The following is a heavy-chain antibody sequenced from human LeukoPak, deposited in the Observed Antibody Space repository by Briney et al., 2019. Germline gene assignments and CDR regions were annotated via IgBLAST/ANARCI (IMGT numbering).Heavy chain of an antibody. V-gene: IGHV5-51*01. CDR2: IYPGDSDT. CDR1: GYSFTSYW. CDR3: ARVLAATPVRAFDI. D-gene: IGHD2-15*01. J-gene: IGHJ3*02. Sequence: GESLKISCKGSGYSFTSYWIGWVRQMPGKGLEWMGVIYPGDSDTTYSPSFQGQVSISADKSISTAYLQWSSLKASDTAMYYCARVLAATPVRAFDIWGQGTMVTVSS.